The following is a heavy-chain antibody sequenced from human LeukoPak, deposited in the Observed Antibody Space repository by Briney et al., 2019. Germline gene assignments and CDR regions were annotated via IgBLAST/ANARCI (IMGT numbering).Heavy chain of an antibody. Sequence: GGSLRLSCAASGFTFSDYYMSWIRQAPGKGLEWVSYISSSGSTIYYADSVKGRFTISRDNAKNSLYLQMSSLRAEDTAVYYCARDSIYDYVWGSYRPTFDYWGQGTLVTVSS. J-gene: IGHJ4*02. CDR3: ARDSIYDYVWGSYRPTFDY. D-gene: IGHD3-16*02. CDR2: ISSSGSTI. CDR1: GFTFSDYY. V-gene: IGHV3-11*01.